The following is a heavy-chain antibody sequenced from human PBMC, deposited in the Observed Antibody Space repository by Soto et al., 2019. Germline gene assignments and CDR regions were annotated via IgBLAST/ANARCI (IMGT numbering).Heavy chain of an antibody. CDR1: GGTFSSYR. CDR2: IVPIYRTA. D-gene: IGHD6-13*01. CDR3: ARDAGAKLSSS. Sequence: QVQLVQSGAEVKKPGSSVTVSCKASGGTFSSYRINWVRQAPGQGLEWVGGIVPIYRTADYAQKFQGRVTITADESARTAYMDLRSLKSQDTAVYYCARDAGAKLSSSWGQGTLVTVSS. J-gene: IGHJ4*02. V-gene: IGHV1-69*01.